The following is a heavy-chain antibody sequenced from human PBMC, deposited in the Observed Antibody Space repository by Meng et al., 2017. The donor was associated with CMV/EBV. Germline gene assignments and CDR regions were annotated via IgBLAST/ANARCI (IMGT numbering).Heavy chain of an antibody. Sequence: LQDAGPGKMNPSQALALTSTVSGGSISSGDYCWSWIRQPRGEGLEWIGYNYCSRSTYYKPHLKRRVTISADTTKNQFYLKRRCAAAADTDLYYCARSGAREDDYWGQGTLVTVSS. CDR3: ARSGAREDDY. V-gene: IGHV4-30-4*08. D-gene: IGHD5-12*01. CDR2: NYCSRST. CDR1: GGSISSGDYC. J-gene: IGHJ4*02.